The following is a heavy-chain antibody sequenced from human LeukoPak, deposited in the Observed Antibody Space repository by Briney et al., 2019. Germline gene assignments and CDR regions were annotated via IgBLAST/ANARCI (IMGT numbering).Heavy chain of an antibody. CDR2: IYYSGST. CDR3: ARGWAFYYYGMDV. Sequence: SETLSLTCTVSGGSISSYYWSWIRQPPGKGPEWIGYIYYSGSTNYNPSLKSRVTISVDTSKNQSSLKLSSVTAADTAVYYCARGWAFYYYGMDVWGQGTTVTVSS. CDR1: GGSISSYY. V-gene: IGHV4-59*01. D-gene: IGHD1-26*01. J-gene: IGHJ6*02.